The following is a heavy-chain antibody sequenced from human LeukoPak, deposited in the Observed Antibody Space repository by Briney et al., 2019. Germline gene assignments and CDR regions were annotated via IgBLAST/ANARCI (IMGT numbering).Heavy chain of an antibody. CDR2: INHSGST. CDR3: ARAKGSGWYSGGYFDY. D-gene: IGHD6-19*01. V-gene: IGHV4-34*01. CDR1: GGSISTYY. J-gene: IGHJ4*02. Sequence: SETLSLTCTVSGGSISTYYWSWIRQPPGKGLEWIGEINHSGSTNYNPSLKSRVTISVDTSKNQFSLKLSSVTAADTAVYYCARAKGSGWYSGGYFDYWGQGTLVTVSS.